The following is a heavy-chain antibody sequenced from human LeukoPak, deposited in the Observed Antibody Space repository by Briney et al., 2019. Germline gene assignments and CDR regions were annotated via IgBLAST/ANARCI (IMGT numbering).Heavy chain of an antibody. V-gene: IGHV3-23*01. Sequence: GGSLRLSCAASGFTFSSYAMSWVRQAPGKGLEWVSAISGSGGSTYYADSVKGRFTTSRDNSKNTLYLQMNSLRAEDTAVYYCAKGRRERYYYDSSGYYYVPVDAFDIWGQGTMVTVSS. CDR1: GFTFSSYA. CDR3: AKGRRERYYYDSSGYYYVPVDAFDI. D-gene: IGHD3-22*01. J-gene: IGHJ3*02. CDR2: ISGSGGST.